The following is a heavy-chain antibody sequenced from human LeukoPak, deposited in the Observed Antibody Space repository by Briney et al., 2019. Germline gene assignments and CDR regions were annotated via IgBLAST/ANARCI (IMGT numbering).Heavy chain of an antibody. D-gene: IGHD3-16*02. V-gene: IGHV3-23*01. J-gene: IGHJ4*02. CDR1: GFTFSSYW. CDR3: ATGYTKTSRRGDY. Sequence: GGSLRLSCAASGFTFSSYWMSWVRQAPGKGLEWVSAITESGGDTYYADSVKGRFAISRDDSKNTVFLQMNSLRAEDTAMYYCATGYTKTSRRGDYWGQGTLVTVSS. CDR2: ITESGGDT.